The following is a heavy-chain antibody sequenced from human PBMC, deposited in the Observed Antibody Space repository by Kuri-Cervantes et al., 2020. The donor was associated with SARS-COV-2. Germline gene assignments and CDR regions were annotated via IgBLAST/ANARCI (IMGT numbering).Heavy chain of an antibody. CDR2: VKTNSGNI. V-gene: IGHV1-8*01. Sequence: ASVKVSCKAPETTFPNYDINWVRQATGQGLEWMGMVKTNSGNILYAQIFQGRVTMTEDTSTDTAYMELSSLRSEDTAVYYCATDFAYSGSLWMGYWGQGTLVTVSS. CDR3: ATDFAYSGSLWMGY. J-gene: IGHJ4*02. CDR1: ETTFPNYD. D-gene: IGHD1-26*01.